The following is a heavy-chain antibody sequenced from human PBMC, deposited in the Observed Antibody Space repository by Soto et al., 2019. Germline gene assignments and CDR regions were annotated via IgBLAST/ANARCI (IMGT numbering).Heavy chain of an antibody. J-gene: IGHJ5*02. D-gene: IGHD2-2*01. CDR2: IIPIFGTA. CDR3: ARGGNIVVVPAATGDWFDP. Sequence: QVQLVQSGAEVKKPGSSVKVSCKASGGTFSSYAISWVRQAPGQGLEWMGGIIPIFGTANYAQKFQGRVTITADKSTRTAYMELSSLRSEDTAVYYCARGGNIVVVPAATGDWFDPWGQGTLVSVCS. CDR1: GGTFSSYA. V-gene: IGHV1-69*06.